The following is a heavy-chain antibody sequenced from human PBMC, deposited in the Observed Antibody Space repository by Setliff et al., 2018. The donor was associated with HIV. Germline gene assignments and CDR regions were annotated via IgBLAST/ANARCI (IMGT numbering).Heavy chain of an antibody. V-gene: IGHV3-11*04. D-gene: IGHD3-22*01. CDR2: ISSSGSTI. CDR3: ARDHRPYFYDKAWFDP. J-gene: IGHJ5*02. Sequence: LRLSCAASGFTFSDYYMSWIRQAPGKGLEWVSYISSSGSTIYYADSVKGRFTISRDNAKNSLYLQMNSLRAEDTAVYYCARDHRPYFYDKAWFDPWGQGTLVTVSS. CDR1: GFTFSDYY.